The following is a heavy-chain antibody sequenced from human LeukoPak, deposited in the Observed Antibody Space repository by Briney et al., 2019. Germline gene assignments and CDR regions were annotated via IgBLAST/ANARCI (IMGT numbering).Heavy chain of an antibody. Sequence: GGSLRLSCAASGFTFSSYWMHWVRQAPGKGLEWVSRINEDGSIITYADSVKGRFTISRDNAENSLFLQMNSLRVEDTAVYYCAREWQGGIAAAGTRIEGDYWGQGTLVAVSS. D-gene: IGHD6-13*01. J-gene: IGHJ4*02. CDR2: INEDGSII. CDR1: GFTFSSYW. CDR3: AREWQGGIAAAGTRIEGDY. V-gene: IGHV3-74*01.